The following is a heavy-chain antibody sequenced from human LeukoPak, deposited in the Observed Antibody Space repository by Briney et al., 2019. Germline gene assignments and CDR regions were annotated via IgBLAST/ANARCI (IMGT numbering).Heavy chain of an antibody. V-gene: IGHV1-69*06. D-gene: IGHD3-9*01. CDR2: IIPIFGTA. Sequence: SVKVSCKASGGTFSSYAISWVRQAPGQGLEWMGGIIPIFGTANYAQKFQGRVTITADKSTSTAYMELSSLRSEDTAVYYCGLLRYFDWFPRANLDYWGQGTLVTVSS. CDR3: GLLRYFDWFPRANLDY. J-gene: IGHJ4*02. CDR1: GGTFSSYA.